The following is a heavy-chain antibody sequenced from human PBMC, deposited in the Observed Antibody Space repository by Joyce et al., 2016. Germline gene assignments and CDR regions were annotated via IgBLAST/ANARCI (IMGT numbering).Heavy chain of an antibody. CDR3: ARAFVAANGSSNWFDP. V-gene: IGHV1-69*01. J-gene: IGHJ5*02. CDR2: ILPIFGTT. CDR1: GATFSSYF. D-gene: IGHD1-26*01. Sequence: AQLVQSGAEVKRPGSSVKVSCKASGATFSSYFINWVRQAPGQGLEWMVGILPIFGTTNYEQKFQGRVTITADESTNTVYLDLGGLRSEDTAMYYCARAFVAANGSSNWFDPWGQGTLVTVSS.